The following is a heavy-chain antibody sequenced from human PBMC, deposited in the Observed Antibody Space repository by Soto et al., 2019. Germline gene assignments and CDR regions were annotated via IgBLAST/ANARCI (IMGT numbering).Heavy chain of an antibody. J-gene: IGHJ6*02. V-gene: IGHV1-18*01. Sequence: ASSVNGSCKTSGYNFISYSLSSVRQAPGQVLQSLGSVTTYNGNTNYAKKFQGRVTMTADTSTNTAYMDLRSLTLDETAVYYCARDILNRFPWGSATPQYSYCGMEVWGQGSTDSVTS. CDR3: ARDILNRFPWGSATPQYSYCGMEV. CDR1: GYNFISYS. D-gene: IGHD2-21*01. CDR2: VTTYNGNT.